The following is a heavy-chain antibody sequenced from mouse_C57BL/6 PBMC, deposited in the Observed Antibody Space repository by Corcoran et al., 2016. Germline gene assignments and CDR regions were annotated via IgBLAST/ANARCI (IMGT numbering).Heavy chain of an antibody. CDR3: STYGNYYFDY. J-gene: IGHJ2*01. Sequence: QVQLKQSGAALVRFGASVKLSCKASGYTFTEYYINWVKQRPGQGLEWIARIYPGSGNTYYNEKFKGKATLTAEKSSSTAYMQLSSLTSADSAVYFCSTYGNYYFDYWGQGTTLTVSS. CDR2: IYPGSGNT. D-gene: IGHD2-1*01. CDR1: GYTFTEYY. V-gene: IGHV1-76*01.